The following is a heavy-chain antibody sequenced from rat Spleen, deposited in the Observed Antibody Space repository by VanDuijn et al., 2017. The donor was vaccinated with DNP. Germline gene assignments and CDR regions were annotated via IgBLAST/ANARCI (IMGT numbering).Heavy chain of an antibody. CDR2: ITNTGHNT. Sequence: EVQLVESGGGLVQPGTSLKLSCVVSGFTFNNYWMTWIRQAPGKGLEWVASITNTGHNTYYPDSVKGRFTISRDNAKSSLYLQMDSLRSEDTATYYCTTESRYYWYFDFWGPGTMVTVSS. CDR3: TTESRYYWYFDF. J-gene: IGHJ1*01. V-gene: IGHV5-31*01. CDR1: GFTFNNYW.